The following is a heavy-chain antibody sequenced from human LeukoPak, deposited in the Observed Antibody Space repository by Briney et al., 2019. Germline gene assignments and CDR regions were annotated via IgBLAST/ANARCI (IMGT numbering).Heavy chain of an antibody. V-gene: IGHV5-51*01. D-gene: IGHD1-26*01. CDR1: GYSFTSYC. Sequence: LGESLKISCKVSGYSFTSYCIGWVRQMPGKGLEWMGIIYPGDSGPTYSPSFQGQVTISVDKSINTAYLQWSSLQASDTAMYYCGMSGDRIPLQDDVFDVWGQGTMVTVST. CDR3: GMSGDRIPLQDDVFDV. CDR2: IYPGDSGP. J-gene: IGHJ3*01.